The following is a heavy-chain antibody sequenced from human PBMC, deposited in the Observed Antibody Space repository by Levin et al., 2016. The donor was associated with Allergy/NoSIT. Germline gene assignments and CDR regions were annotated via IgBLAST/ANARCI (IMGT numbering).Heavy chain of an antibody. CDR1: GGTFSSYA. Sequence: SVKVSCKASGGTFSSYAISWVRQAPGQGLEWMGRIIPILGIANYAQKFQGRVTITADKSTSTAYMELSSLRSEDTAVYYCARDPMVATFGAFDIWGQGTMVTVSS. CDR3: ARDPMVATFGAFDI. D-gene: IGHD5-12*01. CDR2: IIPILGIA. J-gene: IGHJ3*02. V-gene: IGHV1-69*04.